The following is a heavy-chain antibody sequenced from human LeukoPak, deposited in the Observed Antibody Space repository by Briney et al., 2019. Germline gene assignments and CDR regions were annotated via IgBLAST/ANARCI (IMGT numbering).Heavy chain of an antibody. CDR1: GGSISSGGYY. CDR2: IYYSGST. J-gene: IGHJ4*02. D-gene: IGHD5-12*01. Sequence: SQTLSLTCTVSGGSISSGGYYWSWIRQHPGKGLEWIGYIYYSGSTYYNPSLKSRVTISVDTSKNQFSLKLSSVTAADTAVYYCARHPRRSSWLRGLNYFDYWGQGTLVTVSS. V-gene: IGHV4-31*03. CDR3: ARHPRRSSWLRGLNYFDY.